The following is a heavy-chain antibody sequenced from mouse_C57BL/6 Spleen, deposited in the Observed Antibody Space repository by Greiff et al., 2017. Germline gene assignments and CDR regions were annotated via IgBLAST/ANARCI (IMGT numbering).Heavy chain of an antibody. CDR3: ARRGVLPIYCFDY. V-gene: IGHV1-69*01. CDR2: IDPSDSYT. D-gene: IGHD2-14*01. J-gene: IGHJ2*01. CDR1: GYTFTSYW. Sequence: QVQLQQPGAELVMPGASVKLSCKASGYTFTSYWMHWVKQRPGQGLEWIGEIDPSDSYTNYNQTFKGKSTLTVNKSSSTAYLQLSRLTSEDSAVYSGARRGVLPIYCFDYWGQGTTLTVSS.